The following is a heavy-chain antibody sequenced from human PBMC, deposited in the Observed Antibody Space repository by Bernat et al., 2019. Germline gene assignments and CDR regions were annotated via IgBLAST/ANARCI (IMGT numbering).Heavy chain of an antibody. CDR3: ARGQKYGDYGFYYLDY. D-gene: IGHD4-17*01. Sequence: EVQLVESGGGLVKPGGSLRLSCAASGFTFNNYAMNWVRQAPGKGLEWVSPISSSSSYIYYANSVKGRLTISRDNAKNSVYLQMNSLRAEDTAVYYCARGQKYGDYGFYYLDYWGQGTLVTVSS. V-gene: IGHV3-21*01. CDR1: GFTFNNYA. CDR2: ISSSSSYI. J-gene: IGHJ4*02.